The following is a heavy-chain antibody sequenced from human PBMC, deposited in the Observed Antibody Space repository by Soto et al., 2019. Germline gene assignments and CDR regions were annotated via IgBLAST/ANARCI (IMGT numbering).Heavy chain of an antibody. D-gene: IGHD6-13*01. J-gene: IGHJ5*02. V-gene: IGHV4-31*03. CDR2: IYYSGST. CDR3: VRGRAAACRPSVWFDP. CDR1: GGSISSGGYY. Sequence: PSETLSLTCTVSGGSISSGGYYWSWIRQHPGKGLEWIGYIYYSGSTYYNPSLKSRVTISVDTSKNQFSLKLSSVTAADTAVYYCVRGRAAACRPSVWFDPWGQGTRVTVSS.